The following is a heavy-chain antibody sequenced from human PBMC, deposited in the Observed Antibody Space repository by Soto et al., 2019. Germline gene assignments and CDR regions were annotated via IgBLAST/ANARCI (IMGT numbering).Heavy chain of an antibody. J-gene: IGHJ5*02. Sequence: GGSLRLSCAASGFTFRNYNMNWVRQAPGKGLEWLSYISGASGTIYYADSMQGRFTISRDNAKNSLYLQMNSLRAEDTGVYYCAKAGSLTQNWFDPWGLGTLVTVSS. CDR3: AKAGSLTQNWFDP. CDR1: GFTFRNYN. V-gene: IGHV3-48*01. CDR2: ISGASGTI. D-gene: IGHD2-8*01.